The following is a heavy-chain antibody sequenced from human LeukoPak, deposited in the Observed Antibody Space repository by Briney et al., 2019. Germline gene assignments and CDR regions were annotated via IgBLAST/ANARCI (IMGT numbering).Heavy chain of an antibody. Sequence: SETLSLTCTVSGGSVSSYYWSWIRQPPGKGLEWMGYVYYTGSTNYNPSLKSRVTILIDTSKNQFSLKLSSVTPADTAVYYCARGSRYYGSGSYRPFDYWGQGTLVTVSS. J-gene: IGHJ4*02. V-gene: IGHV4-59*02. CDR2: VYYTGST. D-gene: IGHD3-10*01. CDR3: ARGSRYYGSGSYRPFDY. CDR1: GGSVSSYY.